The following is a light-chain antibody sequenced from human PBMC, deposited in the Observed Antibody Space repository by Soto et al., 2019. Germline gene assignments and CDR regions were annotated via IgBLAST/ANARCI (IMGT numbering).Light chain of an antibody. CDR3: QTYNSARVT. J-gene: IGKJ4*01. Sequence: DIQMTQSPSSLSASVGDRVTVTCRASQGISNSLAWYQQNAGKNPKLLIYAASSLQSGVPSRFSGSGSGTDLSLTISSLQSDDVATYYCQTYNSARVTFGGGTKVEIK. CDR1: QGISNS. CDR2: AAS. V-gene: IGKV1-27*01.